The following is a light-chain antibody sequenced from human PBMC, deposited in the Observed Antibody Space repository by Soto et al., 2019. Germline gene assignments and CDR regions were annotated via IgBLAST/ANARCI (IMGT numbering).Light chain of an antibody. CDR1: TSDVGFYNY. V-gene: IGLV2-14*01. J-gene: IGLJ1*01. Sequence: QSALTQPASVSGSPGQSIAISCTGSTSDVGFYNYVSWYQQLPGKVPKLIIYEVTNRPSGVSNRFSGSKSGNTASLTISGLQAEDEADYYCCSYTTSSTRVFGTGTKVTVL. CDR2: EVT. CDR3: CSYTTSSTRV.